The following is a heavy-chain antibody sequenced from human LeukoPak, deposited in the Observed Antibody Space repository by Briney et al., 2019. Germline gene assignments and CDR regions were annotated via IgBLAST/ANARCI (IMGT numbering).Heavy chain of an antibody. CDR2: IYYSGST. Sequence: ASETLSLTCTVSGGSISSYYWSWIRQPPGKGLEWIGYIYYSGSTNYNPSLKSRVTISVDTSKNQFSLKLSSVTAADTAVYYCARGTTVVTTDYWGQGTLVTVSS. V-gene: IGHV4-59*01. D-gene: IGHD4-23*01. J-gene: IGHJ4*02. CDR3: ARGTTVVTTDY. CDR1: GGSISSYY.